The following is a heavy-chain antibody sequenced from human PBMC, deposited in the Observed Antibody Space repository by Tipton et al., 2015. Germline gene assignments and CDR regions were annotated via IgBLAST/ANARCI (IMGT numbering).Heavy chain of an antibody. CDR1: GFTFNLYN. D-gene: IGHD1-14*01. CDR2: ISATASYI. J-gene: IGHJ5*02. CDR3: ARDPRIGVAYPSWFDP. V-gene: IGHV3-21*01. Sequence: GSLRLSCAASGFTFNLYNMNWVRQAPGKGLEWVSSISATASYIYYADSVKGRFTISRDNAKNSLYLQLNSLRAEDTAVYYCARDPRIGVAYPSWFDPWGQGTLVTVSS.